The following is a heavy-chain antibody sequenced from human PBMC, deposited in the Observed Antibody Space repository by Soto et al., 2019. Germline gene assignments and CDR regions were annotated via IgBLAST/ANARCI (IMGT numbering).Heavy chain of an antibody. D-gene: IGHD3-3*02. J-gene: IGHJ4*02. CDR2: IYDSVNT. CDR3: ARVDQRGYLAILTDY. Sequence: SXTCTVSGDSLSSGGHYWSWIRQHPGKGLEWIGHIYDSVNTYYSPSLRSRVTISADMSKNQFSLNLRSVTAADTAVYYCARVDQRGYLAILTDYWGQGTLVTVSS. CDR1: GDSLSSGGHY. V-gene: IGHV4-31*03.